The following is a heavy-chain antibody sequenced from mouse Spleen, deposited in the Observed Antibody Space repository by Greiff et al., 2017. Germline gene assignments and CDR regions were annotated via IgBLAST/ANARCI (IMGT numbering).Heavy chain of an antibody. D-gene: IGHD2-14*01. CDR3: ARGRYDGAWFAY. Sequence: QVQLQQSGAELVKPGASVKMSCKASGYTFTSYWITWVKQRPGQGLEWIGDIYPGSGSTNYNEKFKSKATLTVDTSSSTAYMQLSSLTSEDSAVYYCARGRYDGAWFAYWGQGTLVTVSA. J-gene: IGHJ3*01. CDR1: GYTFTSYW. V-gene: IGHV1-55*01. CDR2: IYPGSGST.